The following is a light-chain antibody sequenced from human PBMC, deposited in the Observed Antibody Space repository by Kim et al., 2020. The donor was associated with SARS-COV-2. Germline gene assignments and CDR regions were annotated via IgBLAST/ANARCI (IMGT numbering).Light chain of an antibody. CDR2: AAS. J-gene: IGKJ2*01. V-gene: IGKV1-16*02. Sequence: SASLGDTVTITCRASQGIRQYLAWFRQKPGKAPESLIYAASSLEGGVPSKFSGHGSGTDFTLTISSLQPEDFATYYCLQHNTYPYTFGQGTKLEI. CDR1: QGIRQY. CDR3: LQHNTYPYT.